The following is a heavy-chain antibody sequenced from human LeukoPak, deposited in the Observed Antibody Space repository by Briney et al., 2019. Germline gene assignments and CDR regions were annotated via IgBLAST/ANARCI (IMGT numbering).Heavy chain of an antibody. CDR2: ISSSSNAV. Sequence: GGSLRLSCAASGFAFGSYSMNWVRQAPGKGLEWVSYISSSSNAVYYADSVKGRFTISRDNAKNSLSLQMNSLRAEDTAVYYCAREGKLRPSHIDYWGQGTLVTVSS. V-gene: IGHV3-48*04. J-gene: IGHJ4*02. CDR1: GFAFGSYS. D-gene: IGHD1-1*01. CDR3: AREGKLRPSHIDY.